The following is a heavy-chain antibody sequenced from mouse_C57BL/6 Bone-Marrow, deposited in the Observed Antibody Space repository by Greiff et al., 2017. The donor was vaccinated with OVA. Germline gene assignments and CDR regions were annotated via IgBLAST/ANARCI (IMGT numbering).Heavy chain of an antibody. Sequence: EVKLMESGGGLVKPGGSLKLSCAASGFTFSSYAMSWVRQTPEKRLEWVATISDGGSYTYYPDNVKGRFTISRDNAKNNLYLQMSHLKSEDTAMYYCAREGYYDYDVWFAYWGQGTLVTVSA. CDR1: GFTFSSYA. CDR3: AREGYYDYDVWFAY. CDR2: ISDGGSYT. J-gene: IGHJ3*01. D-gene: IGHD2-4*01. V-gene: IGHV5-4*01.